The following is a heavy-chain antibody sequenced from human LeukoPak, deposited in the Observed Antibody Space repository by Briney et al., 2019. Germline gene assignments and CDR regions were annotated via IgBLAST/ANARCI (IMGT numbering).Heavy chain of an antibody. V-gene: IGHV1-2*02. CDR3: ARDSSSGWYGTSLFDY. J-gene: IGHJ4*02. Sequence: ASVKVSCKASGYTFTGYYMHWVRQAPGQGLEWMGWINPNSGGTNYAQKFQGRVTMTGDTSISTAYMELSRLRSDDTAVYYCARDSSSGWYGTSLFDYWGQGTLVTVSS. CDR1: GYTFTGYY. CDR2: INPNSGGT. D-gene: IGHD6-19*01.